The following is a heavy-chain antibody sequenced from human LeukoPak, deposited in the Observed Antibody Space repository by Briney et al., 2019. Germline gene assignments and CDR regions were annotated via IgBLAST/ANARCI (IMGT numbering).Heavy chain of an antibody. CDR1: GFTFSGYY. CDR3: ARAEVDTAMVTWFDY. Sequence: PGGSLRLSCAASGFTFSGYYMSRIRQAPGKGLEWVSYISSSSSYTNYADSVKGRFTISRDNAKNSLYLQMNSLRAEDTAVYYCARAEVDTAMVTWFDYWGQGTLVTVSS. V-gene: IGHV3-11*06. CDR2: ISSSSSYT. D-gene: IGHD5-18*01. J-gene: IGHJ4*02.